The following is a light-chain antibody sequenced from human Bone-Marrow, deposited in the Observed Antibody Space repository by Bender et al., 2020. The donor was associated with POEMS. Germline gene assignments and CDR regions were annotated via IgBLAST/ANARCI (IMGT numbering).Light chain of an antibody. V-gene: IGLV2-14*01. J-gene: IGLJ2*01. CDR2: EVS. CDR3: SSYAGSDILV. Sequence: QSALTQPASVSGSPGQSITISCTGTTSDFGGYNYVSWFQQHPGKAPKLIVYEVSKGPSGVSNRFSGSKSGNTASLTISGLQAEDEADYYCSSYAGSDILVVGGGTKLTVL. CDR1: TSDFGGYNY.